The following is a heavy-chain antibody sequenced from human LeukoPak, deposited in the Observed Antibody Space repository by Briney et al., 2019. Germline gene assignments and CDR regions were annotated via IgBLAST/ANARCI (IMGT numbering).Heavy chain of an antibody. V-gene: IGHV3-23*05. D-gene: IGHD4-17*01. Sequence: GGSLRLSCVASGFTFSNHAMTWVCQAPGKGLEWVSAIHTSGDTCYADSVKGRFTISRDTSKNTLYLQINSLRVEDTAVYYCIVFGDSNHWGQGTLVTVSS. CDR1: GFTFSNHA. CDR2: IHTSGDT. J-gene: IGHJ5*02. CDR3: IVFGDSNH.